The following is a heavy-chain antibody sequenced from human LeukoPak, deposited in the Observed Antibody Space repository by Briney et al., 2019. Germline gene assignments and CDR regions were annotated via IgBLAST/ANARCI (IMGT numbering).Heavy chain of an antibody. CDR3: ARLRITMVRGVDH. CDR1: GYSISSSYY. V-gene: IGHV4-39*01. Sequence: ETLSLTCTVSGYSISSSYYWGWIRQPPGKGLEWIGSIYYSGSTYYNPSLKSRVTISVDTSKNQFSLKLSSVTAADTAVYYCARLRITMVRGVDHWGQGTLVTVSS. CDR2: IYYSGST. D-gene: IGHD3-10*01. J-gene: IGHJ4*02.